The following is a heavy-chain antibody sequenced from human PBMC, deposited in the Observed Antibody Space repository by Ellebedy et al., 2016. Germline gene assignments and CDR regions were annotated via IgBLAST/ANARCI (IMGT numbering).Heavy chain of an antibody. CDR1: GFSFNRHG. J-gene: IGHJ6*03. CDR3: ARDPGTLYKGRYYYYYIDV. CDR2: INLDGSAI. D-gene: IGHD1-26*01. Sequence: GGSLRLSCAASGFSFNRHGMHWVRQAPGKGLVGVSQINLDGSAIIYADSVKGQFTISRDDTKNVLYLQMDSLIVEDTAVYYCARDPGTLYKGRYYYYYIDVWGKGTTVTVSS. V-gene: IGHV3-74*01.